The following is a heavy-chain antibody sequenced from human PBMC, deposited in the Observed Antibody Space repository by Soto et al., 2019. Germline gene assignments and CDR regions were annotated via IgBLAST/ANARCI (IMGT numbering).Heavy chain of an antibody. D-gene: IGHD2-2*01. V-gene: IGHV4-31*03. CDR2: IYYSGST. Sequence: SETLSLTCTVSGGSISSGGYYWSWIRQHPGMGLEWIGYIYYSGSTFYNPSLKSRVTISVDTSKNQFSLKLSSVTAADTAVYYCARDRSGGYCSSTSCYGGNWFDPWGQGTLVTVSS. CDR1: GGSISSGGYY. CDR3: ARDRSGGYCSSTSCYGGNWFDP. J-gene: IGHJ5*02.